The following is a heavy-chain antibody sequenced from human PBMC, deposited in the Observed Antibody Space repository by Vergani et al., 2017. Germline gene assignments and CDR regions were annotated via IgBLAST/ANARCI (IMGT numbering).Heavy chain of an antibody. Sequence: QVQLVQSGAEVKKPGSSVKVSCKASGGTFSSYAISWVRQAPGQGLEWMGGIIPIFGTANYAQKFQGRVTITADESTSTAYMELSSLRSEDTAVYYCARYYDDSSGYRPDYCYYMDVWGKGTTVTVSS. CDR1: GGTFSSYA. CDR3: ARYYDDSSGYRPDYCYYMDV. CDR2: IIPIFGTA. D-gene: IGHD3-22*01. V-gene: IGHV1-69*01. J-gene: IGHJ6*03.